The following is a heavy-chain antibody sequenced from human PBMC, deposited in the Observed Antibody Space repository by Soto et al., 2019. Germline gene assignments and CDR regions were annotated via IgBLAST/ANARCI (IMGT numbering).Heavy chain of an antibody. Sequence: SVKVSCKASGVTFSSYAISWVRQAPGQGLEWMGGIIPIFGTANYAQKFQGRVTITADKSTSTAYMELSSLRSEDTAVYYCARAPARRILTGYYIESPDYWGQGTLVTVSS. J-gene: IGHJ4*02. V-gene: IGHV1-69*06. D-gene: IGHD3-9*01. CDR2: IIPIFGTA. CDR3: ARAPARRILTGYYIESPDY. CDR1: GVTFSSYA.